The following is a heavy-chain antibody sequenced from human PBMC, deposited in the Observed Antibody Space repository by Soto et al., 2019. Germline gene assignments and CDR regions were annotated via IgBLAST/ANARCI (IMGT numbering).Heavy chain of an antibody. D-gene: IGHD3-3*01. J-gene: IGHJ6*02. Sequence: GESLKISCKGSGYSFTSYWISWVRQMPGKGLEWMGRIDPSDSYTNYSPSFQGHVTISADKSISTAYLQWSSLKASDTAMYYCARHGVAQTGNYYYYGMDVWGQGTTVTVSS. CDR2: IDPSDSYT. CDR1: GYSFTSYW. CDR3: ARHGVAQTGNYYYYGMDV. V-gene: IGHV5-10-1*01.